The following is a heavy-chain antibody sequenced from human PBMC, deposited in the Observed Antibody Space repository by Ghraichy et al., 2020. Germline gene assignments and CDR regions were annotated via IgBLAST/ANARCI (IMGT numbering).Heavy chain of an antibody. CDR1: GYTFTNYG. V-gene: IGHV1-18*01. CDR3: ARDYCSSITCYHRGGAY. D-gene: IGHD2-2*01. Sequence: ASVKVSCKASGYTFTNYGISWVRQAPGQGLEWMGWISAYNGNTKSARKLQGRVTMTTDTSTSTAYMELRSLRSDDTAVYYCARDYCSSITCYHRGGAYWGQGTLVSVSS. CDR2: ISAYNGNT. J-gene: IGHJ4*02.